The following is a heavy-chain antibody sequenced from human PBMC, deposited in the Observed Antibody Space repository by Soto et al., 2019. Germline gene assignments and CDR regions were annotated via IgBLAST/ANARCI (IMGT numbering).Heavy chain of an antibody. CDR3: AKAEAYYYYYMDV. CDR1: GFTFSSDA. Sequence: GSLRLSCAASGFTFSSDAMSWVRQAPGKGLEWVSAISGSGGSTYYADSVKGRFTISRDNSKNTLYLQMNSLRAEDTAVYYCAKAEAYYYYYMDVWGKGTTVTVSS. V-gene: IGHV3-23*01. CDR2: ISGSGGST. J-gene: IGHJ6*03.